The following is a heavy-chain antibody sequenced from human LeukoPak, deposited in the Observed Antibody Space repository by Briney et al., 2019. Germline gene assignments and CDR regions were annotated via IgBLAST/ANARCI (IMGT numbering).Heavy chain of an antibody. CDR3: ARTTVDDAFDI. J-gene: IGHJ3*02. Sequence: PSETLSLTCSVSGGSFSGYYWSWIRQPPGKGLEWIGEINHSGSTNYNPSLKSRVTISVDTSKNQFSLKLSSVTAADTAVYYCARTTVDDAFDIWGQGTMVTVSS. CDR1: GGSFSGYY. CDR2: INHSGST. V-gene: IGHV4-34*01. D-gene: IGHD4-23*01.